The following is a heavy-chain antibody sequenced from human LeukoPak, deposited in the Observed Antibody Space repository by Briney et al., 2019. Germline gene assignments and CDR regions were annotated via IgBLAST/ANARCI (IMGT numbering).Heavy chain of an antibody. D-gene: IGHD1-26*01. CDR2: ISGNNDNTNYDNT. Sequence: ASVKVSCKASGYTFTNFGIHWVRQAPGQGLEWMGWISGNNDNTNYDNTNYEQSLQGRDTLTTDTSTSTAYMELRSLRSDDTAVYYCAKGSGSYYGGDAFDIWGQGTVVTVSS. CDR3: AKGSGSYYGGDAFDI. V-gene: IGHV1-18*01. CDR1: GYTFTNFG. J-gene: IGHJ3*02.